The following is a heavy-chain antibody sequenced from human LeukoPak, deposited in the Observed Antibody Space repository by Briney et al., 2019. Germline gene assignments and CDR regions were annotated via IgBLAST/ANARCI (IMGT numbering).Heavy chain of an antibody. D-gene: IGHD2-2*03. CDR2: IYPGDSDT. CDR1: GYTFTSNW. Sequence: GESLKISCKGSGYTFTSNWIAWVRQLPGKGLEWMGIIYPGDSDTRYSPSFQGQVTISADKSISTAYLQWSSLKASDTAMYYCARRGYCSSTSCLGWENWFDPWGQGTLVTVSS. CDR3: ARRGYCSSTSCLGWENWFDP. V-gene: IGHV5-51*01. J-gene: IGHJ5*02.